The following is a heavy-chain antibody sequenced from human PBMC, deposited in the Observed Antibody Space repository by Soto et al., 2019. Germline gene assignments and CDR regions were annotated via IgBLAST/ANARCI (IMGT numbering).Heavy chain of an antibody. J-gene: IGHJ4*02. D-gene: IGHD4-4*01. Sequence: GESLKISCKGSGYSFIDYWIGWVRQAPGQRLEWMGWINAGNGNTKYSQKFQGRVTITRDTSASTAYMELSSLRSEDTAVYYCARDRGHDYSNYWGQGTLVTVSS. CDR2: INAGNGNT. CDR1: GYSFIDYW. CDR3: ARDRGHDYSNY. V-gene: IGHV1-3*01.